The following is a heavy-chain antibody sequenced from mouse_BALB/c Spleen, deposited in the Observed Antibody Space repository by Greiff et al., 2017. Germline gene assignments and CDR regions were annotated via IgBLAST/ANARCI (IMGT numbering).Heavy chain of an antibody. J-gene: IGHJ4*01. D-gene: IGHD1-2*01. CDR3: ARNGHLYAMAY. CDR2: ILPGSGST. Sequence: QVQLQQSGAELMKPGASVKISCKATGYTFSSYWIEWVKQRPGHGLEWIGEILPGSGSTNYNEKFKGKATFTADTSSNTAYMQLSSLTSEDSAVYYCARNGHLYAMAYWGQGTSVTVSS. V-gene: IGHV1-9*01. CDR1: GYTFSSYW.